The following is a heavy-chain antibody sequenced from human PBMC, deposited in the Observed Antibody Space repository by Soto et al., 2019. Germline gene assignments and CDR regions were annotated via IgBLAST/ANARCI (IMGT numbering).Heavy chain of an antibody. V-gene: IGHV3-33*01. D-gene: IGHD6-13*01. Sequence: GGSLRLSCAASGFTFSSYGMHWVRQAPGKGLEWVAVIWYDGSNKYYADSVKGRFTISRDNSKNTLYLQMNSLRAEDTAVYYWARDRRGIAAAAITPPWYYYYGMDVWGQGTTVTVSS. CDR3: ARDRRGIAAAAITPPWYYYYGMDV. CDR2: IWYDGSNK. J-gene: IGHJ6*02. CDR1: GFTFSSYG.